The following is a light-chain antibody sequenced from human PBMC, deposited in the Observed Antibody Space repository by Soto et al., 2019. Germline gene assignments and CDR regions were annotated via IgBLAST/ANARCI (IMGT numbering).Light chain of an antibody. CDR2: DTS. V-gene: IGLV7-46*01. Sequence: QSVVTQEPSLTVSPGGTVTLTCDSSTGAVTSGHWPYWFQQKPVQAPRTLIYDTSKKDSWRPARFSCSLLGGKADLTISGAQPEDEADYYCFLSYSGARPVVFGGGTQLTVL. CDR1: TGAVTSGHW. J-gene: IGLJ2*01. CDR3: FLSYSGARPVV.